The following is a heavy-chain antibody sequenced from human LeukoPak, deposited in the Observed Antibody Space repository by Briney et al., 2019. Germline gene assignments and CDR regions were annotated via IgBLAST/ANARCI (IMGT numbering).Heavy chain of an antibody. CDR3: AKTSGELRLVSDAFDI. V-gene: IGHV3-23*01. Sequence: AAGSLRLSCAASGFTFSTYWMHWVRQAPGKGLEWVSAISGSGGSTYYAGSVKGRFTISRDNSKNTLYLQMNSLRAEDTAVYYCAKTSGELRLVSDAFDIWGQGTMVTVSS. J-gene: IGHJ3*02. D-gene: IGHD1-7*01. CDR2: ISGSGGST. CDR1: GFTFSTYW.